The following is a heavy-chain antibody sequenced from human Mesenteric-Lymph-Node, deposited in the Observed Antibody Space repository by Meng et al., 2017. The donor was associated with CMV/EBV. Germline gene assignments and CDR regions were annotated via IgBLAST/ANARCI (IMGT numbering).Heavy chain of an antibody. CDR2: INHSGGT. Sequence: YGGSFSGYQWSWIRQPPGKGLEWIGEINHSGGTSYNPSLKSRVTISVDTSKNQFSLKLSSVTAADTAVYYCAREGGKDCSSTSCYSHWGQGTLVTVSS. CDR1: GGSFSGYQ. V-gene: IGHV4-34*01. J-gene: IGHJ4*02. D-gene: IGHD2-2*01. CDR3: AREGGKDCSSTSCYSH.